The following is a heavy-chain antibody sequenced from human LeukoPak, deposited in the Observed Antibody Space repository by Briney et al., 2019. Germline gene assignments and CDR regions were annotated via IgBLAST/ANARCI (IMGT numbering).Heavy chain of an antibody. V-gene: IGHV1-46*01. Sequence: EASVKVSCKASGYTFTGYYMHLVRQAPGQGLEWMGIINPSGGSTSYAQKFQGRVTMTRDTSTSTVYMELSSLRSEDTAVYYCARSIAVAGDPFDYWGQGTLVTVSS. CDR2: INPSGGST. D-gene: IGHD6-19*01. CDR3: ARSIAVAGDPFDY. CDR1: GYTFTGYY. J-gene: IGHJ4*02.